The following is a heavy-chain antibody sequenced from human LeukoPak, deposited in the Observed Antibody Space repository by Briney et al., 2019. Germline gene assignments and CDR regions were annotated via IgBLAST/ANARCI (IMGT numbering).Heavy chain of an antibody. CDR3: AAPMVNHYYYYYYMDV. V-gene: IGHV4-34*01. Sequence: PSETLSLTCAVYGGSFSGYYWSWIRQPPGKGLEWVGEINHTGSTNYNPSLKSRVTISMDTSQNQFSLKLISVTAADTAVYYCAAPMVNHYYYYYYMDVWGKGTKVTVSS. CDR1: GGSFSGYY. D-gene: IGHD5-18*01. CDR2: INHTGST. J-gene: IGHJ6*03.